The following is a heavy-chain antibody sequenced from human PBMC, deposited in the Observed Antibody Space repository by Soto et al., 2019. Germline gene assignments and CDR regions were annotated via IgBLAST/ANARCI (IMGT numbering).Heavy chain of an antibody. CDR2: IYYSRST. J-gene: IGHJ5*02. CDR1: GGSITSGGYY. V-gene: IGHV4-31*03. Sequence: QVQLQESGPGLVKPSQTLSLTCTVSGGSITSGGYYWSWIRQHPGKGMEWVGYIYYSRSTYYTTSFKIRVTISVDTSKNQFSLKLSSVTAADTSVYYCARAGSPGIHTWGQGTLVTVSS. D-gene: IGHD3-10*01. CDR3: ARAGSPGIHT.